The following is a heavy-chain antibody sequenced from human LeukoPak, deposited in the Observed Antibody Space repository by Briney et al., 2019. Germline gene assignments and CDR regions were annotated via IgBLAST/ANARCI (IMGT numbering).Heavy chain of an antibody. CDR2: INHSGST. D-gene: IGHD6-13*01. Sequence: SETLSLTCAVYGGSFSGYHWSWIRQPPGKGLEWIGEINHSGSTNYNPSLKSRVTISVDTSKNQFSLKLSSVTAADTAVYYCARDLLIAAAGTPAWGQGTLVTVSS. J-gene: IGHJ5*02. V-gene: IGHV4-34*01. CDR3: ARDLLIAAAGTPA. CDR1: GGSFSGYH.